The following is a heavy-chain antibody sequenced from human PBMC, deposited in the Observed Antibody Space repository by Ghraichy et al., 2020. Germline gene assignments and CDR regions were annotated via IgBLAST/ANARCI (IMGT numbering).Heavy chain of an antibody. J-gene: IGHJ3*02. D-gene: IGHD7-27*01. V-gene: IGHV3-48*01. Sequence: GGSLRLSCAASGFTFSSYSMNWVRQAPGKGLEWVSYISSSSSTIYYADSVKGRFTISRDNAKNTLYLQMNSLRAEDTAVYYCARDLGINAAFDIWGQGTMVTVSS. CDR1: GFTFSSYS. CDR2: ISSSSSTI. CDR3: ARDLGINAAFDI.